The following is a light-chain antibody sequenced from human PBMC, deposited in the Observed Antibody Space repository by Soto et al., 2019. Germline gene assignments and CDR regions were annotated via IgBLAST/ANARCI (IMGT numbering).Light chain of an antibody. J-gene: IGKJ2*01. CDR3: QQYGNSPRT. CDR2: GAS. Sequence: EIVLTQSPGTLSLSPGERATLSCRASQSISTNYLAWFQHKPGQAPRLLIYGASSRATGIPDRFSGSGSGKEFTLTISRLDPEYFAVYFCQQYGNSPRTFRPGTKLEI. V-gene: IGKV3-20*01. CDR1: QSISTNY.